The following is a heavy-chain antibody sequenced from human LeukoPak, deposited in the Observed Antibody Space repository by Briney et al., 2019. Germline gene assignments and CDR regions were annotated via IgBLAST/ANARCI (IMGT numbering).Heavy chain of an antibody. V-gene: IGHV4-59*01. CDR2: IDYRGST. CDR3: ARSRSGYSYDHAAFEI. J-gene: IGHJ3*02. D-gene: IGHD5-18*01. Sequence: SETLSLTCSVSGDSISTYYWSWIRQPPGKGLEWIAYIDYRGSTTYNPSLRSRVTISVDTSRNQFSLKLSSVTAADTAVYYCARSRSGYSYDHAAFEIWGQGTMVTVSS. CDR1: GDSISTYY.